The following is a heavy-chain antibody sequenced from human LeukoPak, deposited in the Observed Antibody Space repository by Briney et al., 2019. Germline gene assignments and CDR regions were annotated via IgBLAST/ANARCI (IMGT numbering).Heavy chain of an antibody. D-gene: IGHD3-10*02. J-gene: IGHJ4*02. Sequence: GGSLRLSCAVSGLTLSSYSTKCVRHAPGEGRGWVSYISGSTRDIYYTESVQGRFTSSLDNAKNSLYLQMNSLRAEDTAIYYCARYLRGFDGHFVFWGQGSLVTVTS. V-gene: IGHV3-48*01. CDR1: GLTLSSYS. CDR2: ISGSTRDI. CDR3: ARYLRGFDGHFVF.